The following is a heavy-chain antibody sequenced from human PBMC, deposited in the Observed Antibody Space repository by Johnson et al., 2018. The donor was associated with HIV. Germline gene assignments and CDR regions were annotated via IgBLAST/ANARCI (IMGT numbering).Heavy chain of an antibody. D-gene: IGHD3-3*01. CDR3: ANTFWGVYTAVGVGGFDI. J-gene: IGHJ3*02. V-gene: IGHV3-66*01. CDR1: AFTVSSNH. Sequence: VQLVESGGGFVQPGGSLRLSCAASAFTVSSNHMTWVRQAPGKGLEWVSVIHSGGSTNYADSVKGRFTISRDNFKNTVYLQMNRLRVEDTALYYCANTFWGVYTAVGVGGFDIWGQGTLVTVSS. CDR2: IHSGGST.